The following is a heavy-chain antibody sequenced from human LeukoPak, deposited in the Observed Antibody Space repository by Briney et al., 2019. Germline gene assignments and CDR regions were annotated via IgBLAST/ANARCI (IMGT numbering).Heavy chain of an antibody. CDR3: AREKGYSYDAFDL. V-gene: IGHV1-3*03. CDR1: GYTFTSYG. D-gene: IGHD5-18*01. Sequence: ASVKVSCKASGYTFTSYGISWVRQAPGQRLEWMGWIHAGDGNTKYSQEFQGRVTITRDTSASTAYMELSSLRSEDMAVYYCAREKGYSYDAFDLWGQGTMVTVFS. J-gene: IGHJ3*01. CDR2: IHAGDGNT.